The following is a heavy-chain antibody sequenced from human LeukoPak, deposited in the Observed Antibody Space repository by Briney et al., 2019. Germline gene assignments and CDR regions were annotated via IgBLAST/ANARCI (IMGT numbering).Heavy chain of an antibody. V-gene: IGHV3-30-3*01. CDR2: ISHDGSRK. D-gene: IGHD3-22*01. Sequence: GGSLRLSCAASGFTFSNYEIHWVRQTPREGLQWVAVISHDGSRKSYSDYVKGRFTISRDNPQNRMYLHMNSLRAEDTAVYYCAKDSPRYYDSSGYYYSWGQGTLVTVSS. CDR3: AKDSPRYYDSSGYYYS. CDR1: GFTFSNYE. J-gene: IGHJ4*02.